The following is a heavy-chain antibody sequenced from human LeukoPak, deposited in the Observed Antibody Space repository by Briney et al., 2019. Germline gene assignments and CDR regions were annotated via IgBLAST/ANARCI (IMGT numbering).Heavy chain of an antibody. Sequence: GGSLRLSCAASGFTPSSYSMNCGRQAPGKGLGWVSVIYIGGSKNYAASVKGRFTISRDNSKNTLYLQMNSLRAEDTAVYYCIYGYTLDFWGQGALVTVSS. V-gene: IGHV3-53*01. CDR2: IYIGGSK. CDR3: IYGYTLDF. D-gene: IGHD5-18*01. J-gene: IGHJ4*02. CDR1: GFTPSSYS.